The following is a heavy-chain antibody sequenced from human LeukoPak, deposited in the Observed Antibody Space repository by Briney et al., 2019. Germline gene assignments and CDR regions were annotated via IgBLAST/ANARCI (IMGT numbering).Heavy chain of an antibody. V-gene: IGHV4-31*03. CDR2: IYYSGST. Sequence: KSSETLSLTCTVSGGSISSGGYHWSWIRQHPGKGLEWIGYIYYSGSTYYNPSLKSRVTISVDTSKNQFSLKLTSVTAADTAVYYCARDQTDMVKSYYGMDVWGQGTTVTVSS. CDR3: ARDQTDMVKSYYGMDV. J-gene: IGHJ6*02. D-gene: IGHD5-18*01. CDR1: GGSISSGGYH.